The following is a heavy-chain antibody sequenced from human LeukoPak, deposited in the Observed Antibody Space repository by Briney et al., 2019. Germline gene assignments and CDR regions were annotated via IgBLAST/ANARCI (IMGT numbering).Heavy chain of an antibody. Sequence: SETLSLTCTVSGGSISSSSYYWGWIRQPSGKGLEWIGSIYYSGSTYYNPSLKSRVTISVDTSKIQFSLKLSPVTAADTAVYFCARHIRNYYDSSGPVGYFDYWGQGTLVTVSS. CDR2: IYYSGST. D-gene: IGHD3-22*01. J-gene: IGHJ4*02. V-gene: IGHV4-39*01. CDR3: ARHIRNYYDSSGPVGYFDY. CDR1: GGSISSSSYY.